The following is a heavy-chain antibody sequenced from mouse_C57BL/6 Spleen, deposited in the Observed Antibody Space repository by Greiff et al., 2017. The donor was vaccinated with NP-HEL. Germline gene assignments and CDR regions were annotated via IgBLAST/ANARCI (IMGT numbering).Heavy chain of an antibody. CDR1: GYTFTSYW. CDR2: IDPNSGGT. D-gene: IGHD2-1*01. CDR3: ARVSYGNPFAY. V-gene: IGHV1-72*01. Sequence: QVQLKQPGAELVKPGASVKLSCKASGYTFTSYWMHWVKQRPGRGLEWIGRIDPNSGGTKYNEKFKSKATLTVDKPSSTAYMQLSSLTSEDSAVYYCARVSYGNPFAYWGQGTLVTVSA. J-gene: IGHJ3*01.